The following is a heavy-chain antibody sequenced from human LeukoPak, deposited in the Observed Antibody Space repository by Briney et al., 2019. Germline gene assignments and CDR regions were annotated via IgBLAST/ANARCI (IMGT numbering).Heavy chain of an antibody. D-gene: IGHD6-6*01. CDR3: AREWSIATRPGWGWFDP. CDR2: ISSSGGVS. J-gene: IGHJ5*02. Sequence: GGSLRLSCAASRFTFSGYEMHWVSQAPGKGLEWISYISSSGGVSYYLDSVRGRFTISRDNAKNSLYLQMNSLRAEDTAVYYCAREWSIATRPGWGWFDPWGQGTLVTVSS. CDR1: RFTFSGYE. V-gene: IGHV3-48*03.